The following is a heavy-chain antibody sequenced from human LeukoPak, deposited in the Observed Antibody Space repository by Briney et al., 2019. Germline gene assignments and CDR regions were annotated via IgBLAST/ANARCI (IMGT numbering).Heavy chain of an antibody. CDR1: GYTFTGYY. Sequence: ASVKVSCKASGYTFTGYYIHWVRQAPGQGLEWMGWISAYNGNTNYAQKLQGRVTMTTDTSTSTAYMELRSLRSDDTAVYYCARGLVPAAICWWFDPWGQGTLVTVSS. D-gene: IGHD2-2*02. V-gene: IGHV1-18*04. J-gene: IGHJ5*02. CDR2: ISAYNGNT. CDR3: ARGLVPAAICWWFDP.